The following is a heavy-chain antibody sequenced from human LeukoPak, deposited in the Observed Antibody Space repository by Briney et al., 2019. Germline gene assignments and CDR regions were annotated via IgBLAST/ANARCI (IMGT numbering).Heavy chain of an antibody. CDR3: ARDGGVRFLES. CDR2: ISSSSSTI. CDR1: GFTFSSYS. Sequence: GGSLRLSCAASGFTFSSYSMNWVREAPGKGLEWVSYISSSSSTIYYADSVKGRFTISRDNAKNSLYLQMNGLRAEDTAVYYCARDGGVRFLESWGQGTLVTVSS. J-gene: IGHJ5*02. D-gene: IGHD3-3*01. V-gene: IGHV3-48*01.